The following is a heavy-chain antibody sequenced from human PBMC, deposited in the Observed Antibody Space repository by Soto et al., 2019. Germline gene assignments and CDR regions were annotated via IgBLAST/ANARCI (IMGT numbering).Heavy chain of an antibody. CDR2: IYYSGST. J-gene: IGHJ6*02. Sequence: SETLSLTCTVSGGSISSYYWSWIRQPPGKGLEWIGYIYYSGSTNYNPSLKSRVTISVDTSRNQFSLKLTSVTAADTAVYYYARASVDILTGYFSVRYGMDVWGQGTTVTVSS. CDR3: ARASVDILTGYFSVRYGMDV. CDR1: GGSISSYY. D-gene: IGHD3-9*01. V-gene: IGHV4-59*01.